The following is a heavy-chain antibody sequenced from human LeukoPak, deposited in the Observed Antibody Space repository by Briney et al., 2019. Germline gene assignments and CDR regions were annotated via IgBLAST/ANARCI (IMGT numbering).Heavy chain of an antibody. CDR1: GYTFTGIT. V-gene: IGHV1-18*01. Sequence: GASVKVSGKASGYTFTGITMIWLGRPLGQGLEWMGWISAYNGNTNYAQRLQGRVAMTTDTSTSTAYMELRSLTSDDTAVYYCARVPSGGPFDYWGQGTLVTVSS. D-gene: IGHD2-15*01. CDR3: ARVPSGGPFDY. CDR2: ISAYNGNT. J-gene: IGHJ4*02.